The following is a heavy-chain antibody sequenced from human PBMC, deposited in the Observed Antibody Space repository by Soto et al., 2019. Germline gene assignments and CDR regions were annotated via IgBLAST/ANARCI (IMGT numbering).Heavy chain of an antibody. CDR2: IYYSGST. CDR3: ATGNSGYYYGEYWFDP. J-gene: IGHJ5*02. Sequence: SETLSLTCTVSGGSISSYYWSWIRQPPGKGLEWIGYIYYSGSTNYNPSLKSRVTISVDTSKNQFSLKLSSVTAADTAVYYCATGNSGYYYGEYWFDPGGQGTLVAVAS. V-gene: IGHV4-59*01. D-gene: IGHD3-22*01. CDR1: GGSISSYY.